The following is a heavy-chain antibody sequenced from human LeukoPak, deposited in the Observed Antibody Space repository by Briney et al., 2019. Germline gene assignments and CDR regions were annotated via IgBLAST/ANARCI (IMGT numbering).Heavy chain of an antibody. Sequence: GGSLRLSCAVSGFIFNNYAMNWLPQAPGKGLVWVSGISGSGVATYYADSVKGRFTISSDNSKNTLYLQMNSLRAEDTAIYYCAKDPVWNPSYYYYYMDVWGKGTTVTVSS. CDR3: AKDPVWNPSYYYYYMDV. J-gene: IGHJ6*03. V-gene: IGHV3-23*01. CDR2: ISGSGVAT. CDR1: GFIFNNYA. D-gene: IGHD1-1*01.